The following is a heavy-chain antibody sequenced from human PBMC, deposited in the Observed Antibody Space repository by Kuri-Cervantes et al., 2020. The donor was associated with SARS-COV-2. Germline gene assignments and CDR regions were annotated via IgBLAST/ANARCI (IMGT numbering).Heavy chain of an antibody. CDR1: GFTLGAYA. CDR2: IRSKAYGGTT. Sequence: GESMRLSCTASGFTLGAYAMSWVRQAPGKGLEWGGCIRSKAYGGTTEYAASVKARLTITRYDSKGIAYLQMNSLKTEDTAVYYCAGLDFWSGYYMDVWGKGTMVTVSS. J-gene: IGHJ6*03. D-gene: IGHD3-3*01. V-gene: IGHV3-49*04. CDR3: AGLDFWSGYYMDV.